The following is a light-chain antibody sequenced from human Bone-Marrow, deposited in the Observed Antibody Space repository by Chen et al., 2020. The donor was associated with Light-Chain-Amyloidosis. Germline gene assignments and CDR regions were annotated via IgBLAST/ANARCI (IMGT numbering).Light chain of an antibody. J-gene: IGLJ1*01. Sequence: QSALTQPASVSGSPGQSITISCTGTSSDVGGDNHVSWYQQHPDKAPKLMIYEVTNRPSWVPDRFSGYKSDNTASLTISGLHTEDEADYFGSSYTITNTLVFGSGTRVTVL. CDR2: EVT. CDR1: SSDVGGDNH. V-gene: IGLV2-14*01. CDR3: SSYTITNTLV.